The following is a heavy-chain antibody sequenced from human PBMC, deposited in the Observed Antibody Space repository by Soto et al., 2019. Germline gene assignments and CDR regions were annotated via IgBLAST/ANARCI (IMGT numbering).Heavy chain of an antibody. V-gene: IGHV1-24*01. CDR1: EYALTELS. CDR2: FDPEDGET. D-gene: IGHD3-10*01. J-gene: IGHJ4*02. CDR3: AVCNMRLIWLGETLSY. Sequence: ASVKFSCKVSEYALTELSIHWVRQAPGKGLEWMGGFDPEDGETMYAPKFQGRVSMTEDTSTQTAYMELSSLRSEDTAVYYCAVCNMRLIWLGETLSYWGQGTLVTVSS.